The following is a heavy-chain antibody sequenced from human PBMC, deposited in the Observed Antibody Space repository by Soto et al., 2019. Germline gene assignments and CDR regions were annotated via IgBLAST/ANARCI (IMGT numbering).Heavy chain of an antibody. V-gene: IGHV1-24*01. D-gene: IGHD1-7*01. CDR3: ARDSSVNNWNSHVHHMDV. CDR2: FDPEDGET. CDR1: GYTLTELS. J-gene: IGHJ6*03. Sequence: ASVKVSCKVSGYTLTELSMHWVRQAPGKGLEWMGGFDPEDGETIYAQKLQGRVTMTEDTSTDTAYMEVRSLTSDDTAVYYCARDSSVNNWNSHVHHMDVWGKGTTVTVSS.